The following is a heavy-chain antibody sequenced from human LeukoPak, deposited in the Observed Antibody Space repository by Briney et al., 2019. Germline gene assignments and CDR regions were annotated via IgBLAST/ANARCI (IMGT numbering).Heavy chain of an antibody. Sequence: GGSLRLSCTASGFTFSDYAMSWVRQAPGRGLEWVGFIRSKDYGGTEKAASVKDRFIISRDDSKSIVYLQMNNLKTEDTAVDYCSRGAVNDNGDGQYFQYWGQGSLVTVSS. J-gene: IGHJ1*01. D-gene: IGHD4-17*01. CDR1: GFTFSDYA. CDR2: IRSKDYGGT. CDR3: SRGAVNDNGDGQYFQY. V-gene: IGHV3-49*04.